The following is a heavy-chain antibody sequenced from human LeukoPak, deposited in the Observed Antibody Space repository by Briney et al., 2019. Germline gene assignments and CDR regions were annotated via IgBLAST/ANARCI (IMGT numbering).Heavy chain of an antibody. V-gene: IGHV4-34*01. CDR1: GGSFSGYY. D-gene: IGHD3-3*01. CDR2: INHSGST. Sequence: SGTLSLTCAVYGGSFSGYYWSWIRQPPGKGLEWIGEINHSGSTNYNPSLKSRVTISVDTSKNQFSLKLSSVTAADTAVYYCARGGRITIFGVVSYNWFDPWGQGTLVTVSS. CDR3: ARGGRITIFGVVSYNWFDP. J-gene: IGHJ5*02.